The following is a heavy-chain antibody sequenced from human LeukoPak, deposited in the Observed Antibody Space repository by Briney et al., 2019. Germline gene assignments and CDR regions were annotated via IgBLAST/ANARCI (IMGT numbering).Heavy chain of an antibody. Sequence: ASVKVSCKASGYTFTSYAMHWVRQAPGQRLEWMGWINAGNGNTKYSQKFQGRVTITRDTSASTACMELSSLRSEDTAVYYCARDLIYYDSSGYRGEYYFDYWGQGTLVTVPS. J-gene: IGHJ4*02. D-gene: IGHD3-22*01. CDR3: ARDLIYYDSSGYRGEYYFDY. CDR2: INAGNGNT. V-gene: IGHV1-3*01. CDR1: GYTFTSYA.